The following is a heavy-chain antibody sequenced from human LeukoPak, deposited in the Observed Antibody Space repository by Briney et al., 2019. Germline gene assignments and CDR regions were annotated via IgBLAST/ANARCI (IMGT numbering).Heavy chain of an antibody. CDR1: GGSIRSYY. CDR3: ARDYSTSFLYFDL. Sequence: PSETLSLTCSVSGGSIRSYYWGWIQQPPGKGLEWIGHVYHSGSTNSNPSLKSRVTISIDTSKNQFSLSLSSVTAADTAVYFCARDYSTSFLYFDLWGRGTLVTVSS. J-gene: IGHJ2*01. D-gene: IGHD6-13*01. V-gene: IGHV4-59*01. CDR2: VYHSGST.